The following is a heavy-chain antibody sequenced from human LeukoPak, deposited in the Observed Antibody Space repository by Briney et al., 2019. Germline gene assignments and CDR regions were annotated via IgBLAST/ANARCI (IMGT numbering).Heavy chain of an antibody. V-gene: IGHV1-46*01. CDR1: GGTFSSYS. Sequence: ASVKVSCKASGGTFSSYSINWVRQAPGQGLEWMGLVNPSGGSTTYAQKFQGRVIMTGDTSTSTVYMELRSLRSEDTAVYYCARARGSGSYYGHDYYYYYYMDVWGQGTTVTVSS. CDR2: VNPSGGST. D-gene: IGHD3-10*01. J-gene: IGHJ6*03. CDR3: ARARGSGSYYGHDYYYYYYMDV.